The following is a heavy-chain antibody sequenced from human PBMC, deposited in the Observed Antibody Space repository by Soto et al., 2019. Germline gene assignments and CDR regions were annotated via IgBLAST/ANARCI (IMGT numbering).Heavy chain of an antibody. CDR1: GFTFSGFD. J-gene: IGHJ4*02. D-gene: IGHD6-13*01. CDR3: AKSKEIGTHFFDY. CDR2: IGTAGDT. V-gene: IGHV3-13*01. Sequence: GGSLRLSCEASGFTFSGFDMHWVRQPTGKGLEWVSSIGTAGDTYYAVSVKGRFTISRDSAKNSLSLQMNSLRDGDMVVYSCAKSKEIGTHFFDYWGQGTQVTVSS.